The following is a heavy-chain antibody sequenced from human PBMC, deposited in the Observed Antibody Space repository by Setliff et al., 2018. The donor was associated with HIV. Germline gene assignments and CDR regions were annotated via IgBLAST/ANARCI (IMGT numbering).Heavy chain of an antibody. CDR1: GGSFSGYC. Sequence: SETLSLTCAVYGGSFSGYCWSWIRQTPGKGLEWIGEINHRGSTNYNPSLKSRVTVSVDTSKNQFSLKLGSVTAADTAVYYCARESPRSSWFYFDFWGQGTLVTVSS. V-gene: IGHV4-34*01. CDR2: INHRGST. J-gene: IGHJ4*02. D-gene: IGHD6-13*01. CDR3: ARESPRSSWFYFDF.